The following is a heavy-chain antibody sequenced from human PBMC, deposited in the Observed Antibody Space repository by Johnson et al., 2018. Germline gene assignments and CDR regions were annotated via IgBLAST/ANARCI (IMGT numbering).Heavy chain of an antibody. V-gene: IGHV4-59*01. CDR3: ARAPFEGYYYYGMDV. Sequence: QVQLQESGPGLVKPSETLSLTCAVSGGSISSYYWSWIRQPPGKGLEWIGYIYYSGSTNYNTSLKSRVTMSVDTSKNQFSLNLSSVTAADPAVYYCARAPFEGYYYYGMDVWGQGTTFTVSS. J-gene: IGHJ6*02. CDR1: GGSISSYY. D-gene: IGHD3-9*01. CDR2: IYYSGST.